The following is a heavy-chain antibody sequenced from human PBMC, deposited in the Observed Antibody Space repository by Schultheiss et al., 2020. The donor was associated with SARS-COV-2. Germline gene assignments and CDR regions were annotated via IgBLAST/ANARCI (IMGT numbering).Heavy chain of an antibody. CDR3: ARGTSFDY. Sequence: GSLRLSCTVSGGSISSGGYYWSWIRQHPGKGLEWIGYIYYSGSTNYNPSLKSRVTISVDTSKNQFSLKLSSVTAADTAVYYCARGTSFDYWGQGTLVTVS. V-gene: IGHV4-61*08. CDR1: GGSISSGGYY. D-gene: IGHD2-2*01. CDR2: IYYSGST. J-gene: IGHJ4*02.